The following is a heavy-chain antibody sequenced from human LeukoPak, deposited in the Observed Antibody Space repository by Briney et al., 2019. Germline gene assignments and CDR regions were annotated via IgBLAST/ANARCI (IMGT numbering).Heavy chain of an antibody. CDR1: GYTFTSHA. D-gene: IGHD4-23*01. Sequence: ASVKVSCKASGYTFTSHAMNWVRQATGQGLEWMGWMNPNSGNTGYAQKFQGRVTMTRNTSISTAYMELSSLRSEDTAVYYCARDNSVEDTAWWFDPWGQGTLVTVSS. J-gene: IGHJ5*02. V-gene: IGHV1-8*01. CDR2: MNPNSGNT. CDR3: ARDNSVEDTAWWFDP.